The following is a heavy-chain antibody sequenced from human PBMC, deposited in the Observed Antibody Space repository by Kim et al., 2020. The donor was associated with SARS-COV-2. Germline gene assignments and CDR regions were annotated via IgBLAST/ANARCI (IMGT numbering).Heavy chain of an antibody. D-gene: IGHD6-6*01. J-gene: IGHJ5*02. V-gene: IGHV4-61*07. CDR3: ARRISSSSWFDP. Sequence: NYTPSLKSRVTISVDTSKSQFSLKRSSLTAADTAVYYCARRISSSSWFDPWGQGTLVTVSS.